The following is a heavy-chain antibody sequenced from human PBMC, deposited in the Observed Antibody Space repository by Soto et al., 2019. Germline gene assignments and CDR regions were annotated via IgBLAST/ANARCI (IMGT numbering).Heavy chain of an antibody. D-gene: IGHD1-26*01. Sequence: GGSLRLSCAASGFTFSSYAMSWVRQAPGKGLEWVSAISGSGGSTYYADSVKGRFTISRDNSKNTLYLQMNSLRAEDTAVYYCAKDPLEWELPSQLVIDYWGQGTLVTVSS. CDR1: GFTFSSYA. CDR2: ISGSGGST. CDR3: AKDPLEWELPSQLVIDY. J-gene: IGHJ4*02. V-gene: IGHV3-23*01.